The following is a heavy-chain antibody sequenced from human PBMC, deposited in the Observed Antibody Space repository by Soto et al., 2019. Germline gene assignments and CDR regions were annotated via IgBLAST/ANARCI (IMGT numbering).Heavy chain of an antibody. CDR1: GGTFSRYG. J-gene: IGHJ6*02. CDR3: PSQTATTVNYYDGMDV. D-gene: IGHD1-1*01. V-gene: IGHV1-69*14. Sequence: QVQLVQSGAEVKKPGSSVKVSCKASGGTFSRYGISWVRQAPGQGLGWMGGLIPSFGTANYAQKVQGRVTITAAKTTSTASMELSSLTSEATAVYSCPSQTATTVNYYDGMDVWGQGTTVTASS. CDR2: LIPSFGTA.